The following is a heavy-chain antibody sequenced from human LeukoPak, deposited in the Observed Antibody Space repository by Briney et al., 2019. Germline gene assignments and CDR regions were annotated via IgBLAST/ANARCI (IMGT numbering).Heavy chain of an antibody. V-gene: IGHV3-74*01. Sequence: GGSLRLSCAASGFTFSNFWMHWVRQAPGKGLVWVALIYGDGSFTRYADSVKGRFTISRDNAKNTVYLQMNSLRAEDTAVYYCAKKGYCSGGSCYAFGYWGQGTLATVSS. CDR3: AKKGYCSGGSCYAFGY. CDR2: IYGDGSFT. J-gene: IGHJ4*02. D-gene: IGHD2-15*01. CDR1: GFTFSNFW.